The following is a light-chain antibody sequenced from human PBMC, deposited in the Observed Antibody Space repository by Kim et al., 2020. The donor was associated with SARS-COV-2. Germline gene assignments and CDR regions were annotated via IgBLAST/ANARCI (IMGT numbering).Light chain of an antibody. CDR1: RSNIGAGYD. CDR3: QSYDSSLSGYV. V-gene: IGLV1-40*01. CDR2: GNS. Sequence: RVTNACTGSRSNIGAGYDVHWYQQLPGTAPKLLIYGNSNRPSGVPDRFSGSKSGTSASLAITGLQAEDEADYYCQSYDSSLSGYVFGTGTKVTVL. J-gene: IGLJ1*01.